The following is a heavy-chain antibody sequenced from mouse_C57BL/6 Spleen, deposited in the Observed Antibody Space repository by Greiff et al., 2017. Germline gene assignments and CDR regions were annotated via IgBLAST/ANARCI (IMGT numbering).Heavy chain of an antibody. Sequence: VQLQQPGAELVRPGSSVKLSCKASGYTFTSYWMDWVKQRPGQGLEWIGNIYPSDSETHYNQKFKDKATLTVDKSSSTAYMQLSSLTSEDSAVYDCAREGGVTTGFDYWGQGTTLTVSS. V-gene: IGHV1-61*01. D-gene: IGHD2-2*01. J-gene: IGHJ2*01. CDR2: IYPSDSET. CDR1: GYTFTSYW. CDR3: AREGGVTTGFDY.